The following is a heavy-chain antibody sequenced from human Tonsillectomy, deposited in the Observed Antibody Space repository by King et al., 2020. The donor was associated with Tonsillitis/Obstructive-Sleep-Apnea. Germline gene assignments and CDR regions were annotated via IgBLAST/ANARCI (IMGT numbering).Heavy chain of an antibody. J-gene: IGHJ3*02. D-gene: IGHD3-16*02. V-gene: IGHV1-18*01. CDR1: GYTFTSYG. Sequence: QLVQSGAEVKKPGASVKVSCKASGYTFTSYGISWVRQAPGQGLEWMGWISAYNGNTNYAQKLQGRVTMTTDTSTTTAYMELRSLRSDDTAVYYCARNGKYDGYIWGSYRSDAFDIWGQGTMVTVS. CDR2: ISAYNGNT. CDR3: ARNGKYDGYIWGSYRSDAFDI.